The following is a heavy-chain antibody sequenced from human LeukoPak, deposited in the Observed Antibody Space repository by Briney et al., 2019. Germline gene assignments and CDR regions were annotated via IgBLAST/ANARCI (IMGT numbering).Heavy chain of an antibody. CDR3: ARGAYYYDSSGNSYVGWFDP. CDR1: GGSISSGDYY. J-gene: IGHJ5*02. CDR2: IYYSGST. D-gene: IGHD3-22*01. V-gene: IGHV4-30-4*01. Sequence: PSETLSLTCTVSGGSISSGDYYWSWIRQPPGKGLEWIGYIYYSGSTYYDPSLKSRVTISVDTSKNQFSLKLSSVTAADTAVYHCARGAYYYDSSGNSYVGWFDPWGQGTLVTVSS.